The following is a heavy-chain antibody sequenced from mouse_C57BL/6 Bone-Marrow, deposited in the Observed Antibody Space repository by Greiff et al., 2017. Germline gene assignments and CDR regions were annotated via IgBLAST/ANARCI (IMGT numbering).Heavy chain of an antibody. CDR3: ADDGDYAYYCDY. CDR1: GYTFTSYW. CDR2: IYPGSGST. Sequence: QVQLQQPGAELVKPGASVKMSCKASGYTFTSYWITWVKQRPGQGLEWIGDIYPGSGSTNYNEKFKSKATPTVDPSSSTAYMQLSSLTSEDSAVYYCADDGDYAYYCDYWGQGTTLTVSS. V-gene: IGHV1-55*01. J-gene: IGHJ2*01. D-gene: IGHD2-3*01.